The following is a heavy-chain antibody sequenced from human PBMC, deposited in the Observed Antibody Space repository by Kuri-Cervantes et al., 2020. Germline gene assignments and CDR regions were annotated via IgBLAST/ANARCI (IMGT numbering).Heavy chain of an antibody. CDR2: ISANSGST. CDR1: GFTFSSYV. D-gene: IGHD6-19*01. J-gene: IGHJ4*02. V-gene: IGHV3-23*01. Sequence: GGSLRLSCAASGFTFSSYVMGWVRQAPGEGLEWVSAISANSGSTFYADSVKGRFTISRDNSKNTLYLQMNSLRAEDTAIYYCAKAGCSGCYPYFFDYWGQGTLVTVSS. CDR3: AKAGCSGCYPYFFDY.